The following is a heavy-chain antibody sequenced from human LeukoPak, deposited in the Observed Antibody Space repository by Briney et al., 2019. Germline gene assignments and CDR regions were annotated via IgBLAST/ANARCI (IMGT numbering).Heavy chain of an antibody. CDR2: ISSTSSYI. Sequence: SGGSLRLSCAASGFAFSIYSMNWVRQAPGQGLEWVSSISSTSSYIYYADSVKGRFTISRDNAKNSLYLQMNSLRAEDTAVYYCARGVSEGSGTYYIVYWGQGTLVTVSS. V-gene: IGHV3-21*01. CDR1: GFAFSIYS. CDR3: ARGVSEGSGTYYIVY. D-gene: IGHD3-10*01. J-gene: IGHJ4*02.